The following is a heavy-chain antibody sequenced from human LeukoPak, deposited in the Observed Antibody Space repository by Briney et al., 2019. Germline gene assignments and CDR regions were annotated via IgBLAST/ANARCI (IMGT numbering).Heavy chain of an antibody. CDR1: GYTFTSYA. CDR3: ARDSHMITFGGVIANVFDY. D-gene: IGHD3-16*02. V-gene: IGHV7-4-1*02. CDR2: INTNTGNP. J-gene: IGHJ4*02. Sequence: GASVKVSCKASGYTFTSYAMNWVRQAPGQGLEWMGWINTNTGNPTYAQGFTGRFVFSLDTSVSTAYLQISSLKAEDTAVYYCARDSHMITFGGVIANVFDYWGQGTLVTVSS.